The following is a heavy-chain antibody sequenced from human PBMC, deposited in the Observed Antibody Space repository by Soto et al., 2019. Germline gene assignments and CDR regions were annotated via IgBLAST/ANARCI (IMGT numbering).Heavy chain of an antibody. CDR1: GFTFSSYA. CDR3: ARNYDSSGYSYYYYYYGMDV. Sequence: GSLRLSCAASGFTFSSYAMSWVRQAPGKGLECVSAISGSGGSTYYADSVKGRFTISRDKSKNTLYLQMNSLRAEDTAVYYCARNYDSSGYSYYYYYYGMDVWGQGTTVTVSS. CDR2: ISGSGGST. V-gene: IGHV3-23*01. D-gene: IGHD3-22*01. J-gene: IGHJ6*02.